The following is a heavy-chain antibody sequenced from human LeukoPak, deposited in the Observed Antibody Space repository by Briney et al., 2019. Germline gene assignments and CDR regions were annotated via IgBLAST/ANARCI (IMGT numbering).Heavy chain of an antibody. CDR2: IYYSGST. CDR1: GGSISSYY. V-gene: IGHV4-59*01. Sequence: SETLSLTCTVSGGSISSYYWSWIRQPPGKGLEWIGYIYYSGSTNYNPSFKSRVTISVDTSKNQFSLKLSSVTAADTAVYYCARADYYGMDVWGKGTTVTVSS. CDR3: ARADYYGMDV. J-gene: IGHJ6*04.